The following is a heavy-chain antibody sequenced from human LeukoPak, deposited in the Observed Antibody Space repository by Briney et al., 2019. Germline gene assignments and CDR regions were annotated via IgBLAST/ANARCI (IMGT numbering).Heavy chain of an antibody. CDR1: GGSISSYY. CDR3: ARDLVRGAYDY. D-gene: IGHD3-10*01. V-gene: IGHV4-59*01. CDR2: IYYSGST. J-gene: IGHJ4*02. Sequence: SETLSLTCTVSGGSISSYYWSWIRQPPGKGLEWIGYIYYSGSTNYNPSLKSRVTISLDTSKNQFSLKLSSVTAADTAVYYCARDLVRGAYDYRGQGTLVTVSS.